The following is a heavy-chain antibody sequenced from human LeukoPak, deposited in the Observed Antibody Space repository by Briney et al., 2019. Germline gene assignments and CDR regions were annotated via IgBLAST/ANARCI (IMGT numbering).Heavy chain of an antibody. CDR2: IYPGDSDT. J-gene: IGHJ5*02. V-gene: IGHV5-51*01. Sequence: KVSCKASGYTFTSYWIGWVRQMPGKGLEWMGIIYPGDSDTRYSPSFQGQVTISADKSISTAYLQWSSLKASDTAMYYCARHRYSYGYSWFDPWGQGTLVTVSS. D-gene: IGHD5-18*01. CDR1: GYTFTSYW. CDR3: ARHRYSYGYSWFDP.